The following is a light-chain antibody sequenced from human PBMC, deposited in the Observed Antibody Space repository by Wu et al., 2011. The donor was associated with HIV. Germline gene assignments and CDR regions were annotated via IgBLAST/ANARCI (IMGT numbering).Light chain of an antibody. J-gene: IGKJ4*01. V-gene: IGKV3-20*01. CDR2: DAS. Sequence: TLSCRASQSVSTNLAWYQQKPGQAPRLLMYDASSRATGIPARFSGSGSGTDFTLSISSLEPEDFAVYYCQQYGSSPPLTFGGGTKVEIK. CDR1: QSVSTN. CDR3: QQYGSSPPLT.